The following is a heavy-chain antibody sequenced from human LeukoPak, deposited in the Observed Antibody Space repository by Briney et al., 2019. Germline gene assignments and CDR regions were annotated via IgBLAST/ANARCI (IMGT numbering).Heavy chain of an antibody. D-gene: IGHD6-13*01. CDR3: ARDWLAAGTLWPRGDAFDI. CDR1: GDSVSSNSAA. Sequence: SQTLSLTCAISGDSVSSNSAAWNWIRQSPSRCLEWLGRTYYRSKWYNDYAVSVKSRITINPDTSKNQFSLQLNSVTPEDTAVYYCARDWLAAGTLWPRGDAFDIWGQGTMVTVSS. J-gene: IGHJ3*02. V-gene: IGHV6-1*01. CDR2: TYYRSKWYN.